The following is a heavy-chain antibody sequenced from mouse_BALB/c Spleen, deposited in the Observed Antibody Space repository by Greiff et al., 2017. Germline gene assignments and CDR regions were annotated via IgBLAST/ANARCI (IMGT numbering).Heavy chain of an antibody. CDR2: ISNGGGTT. J-gene: IGHJ4*01. CDR1: GFTFSSYT. D-gene: IGHD2-2*01. CDR3: ARQDYYGYDYAMDY. Sequence: EVQLVESGGGLVQPGGSLKLSCAASGFTFSSYTMPWVRQTPEKRLEWVAYISNGGGTTYYPDTVKGRFTISRDNAKNTQYLQMSSLTSEDTAMYYGARQDYYGYDYAMDYWGQGTSVTVSS. V-gene: IGHV5-12-2*01.